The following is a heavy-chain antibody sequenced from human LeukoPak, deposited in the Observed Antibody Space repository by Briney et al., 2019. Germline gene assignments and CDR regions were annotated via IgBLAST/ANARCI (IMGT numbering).Heavy chain of an antibody. CDR2: IYYSGST. CDR3: ARETSQKGAHYMDV. V-gene: IGHV4-59*01. Sequence: SETLSLTCTVSGGSISSYYWSWIRQPPGKGLEWIGYIYYSGSTNYNPSLKSRVTISVDTSKNQFSLKLRSVTAADRAVYYCARETSQKGAHYMDVWGKGTTVTISS. J-gene: IGHJ6*03. CDR1: GGSISSYY. D-gene: IGHD3-16*01.